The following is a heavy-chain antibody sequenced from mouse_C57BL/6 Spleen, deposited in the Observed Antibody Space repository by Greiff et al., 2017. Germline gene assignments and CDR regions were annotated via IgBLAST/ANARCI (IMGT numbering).Heavy chain of an antibody. CDR3: TRGGYDAMDY. CDR1: GYTFTDYE. D-gene: IGHD3-1*01. Sequence: VQLQQSGAELVRPGASVTLSCKASGYTFTDYEMHWVKQTPVHGLEWIGAIDPETGGTAYNQKFKGKAILTADKSSSTAYMELRSLTSEDSAVYYCTRGGYDAMDYWGQGTSVTVSS. J-gene: IGHJ4*01. V-gene: IGHV1-15*01. CDR2: IDPETGGT.